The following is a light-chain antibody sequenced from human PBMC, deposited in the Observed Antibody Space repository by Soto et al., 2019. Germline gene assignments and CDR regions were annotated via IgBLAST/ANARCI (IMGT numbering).Light chain of an antibody. CDR1: QSISSW. V-gene: IGKV1-5*03. CDR2: KAS. Sequence: DIQMTQSPSTLSASVGDRVTITCRASQSISSWLAWYQQKPGTAPKLLIYKASTLQSGVPSRFSGSGSGTVFTLTISSLQPDDFATYYCQQYSDNWTFGQGTKVEIK. CDR3: QQYSDNWT. J-gene: IGKJ1*01.